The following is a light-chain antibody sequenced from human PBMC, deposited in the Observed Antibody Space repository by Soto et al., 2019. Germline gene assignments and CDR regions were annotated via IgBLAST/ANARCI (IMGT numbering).Light chain of an antibody. V-gene: IGKV3-20*01. J-gene: IGKJ1*01. Sequence: EIVLTQSPGTLALSPGDRATLSCRASQTISSTYLAWYQQKPGQAPRLLIYAASTRATGIPERFSGSGSGTDFTLTISRLEPEDFEMYYCQQYGSSPKTFGQGTKVDIK. CDR3: QQYGSSPKT. CDR1: QTISSTY. CDR2: AAS.